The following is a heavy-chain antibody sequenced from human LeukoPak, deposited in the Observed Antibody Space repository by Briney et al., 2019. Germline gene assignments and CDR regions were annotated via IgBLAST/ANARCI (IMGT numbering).Heavy chain of an antibody. CDR2: INPSGGST. CDR3: ARARGYYEVVDY. CDR1: GYTFTSYY. Sequence: GASVKGSCKASGYTFTSYYMHWVRQAPGQGLEWMGIINPSGGSTSYAQKLQGRVTMTRDTSTSTVYMELSSLRSEDTAVYYCARARGYYEVVDYWGQGTLVTVSS. J-gene: IGHJ4*02. V-gene: IGHV1-46*01. D-gene: IGHD3-22*01.